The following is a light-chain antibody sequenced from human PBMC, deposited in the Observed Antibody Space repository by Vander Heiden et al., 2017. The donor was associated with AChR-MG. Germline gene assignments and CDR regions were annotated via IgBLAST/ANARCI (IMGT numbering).Light chain of an antibody. CDR3: QQEDNLPLT. CDR1: QDISNY. J-gene: IGKJ3*01. CDR2: DAS. V-gene: IGKV1-33*01. Sequence: DIQMTQSPSSLSASVGDRVTITCQASQDISNYLNWYQQKPGKAPKLLIYDASNLETGVPSRFSGSGSGTDFTFTISSLQPEDIATYYCQQEDNLPLTFGHRTKVDIK.